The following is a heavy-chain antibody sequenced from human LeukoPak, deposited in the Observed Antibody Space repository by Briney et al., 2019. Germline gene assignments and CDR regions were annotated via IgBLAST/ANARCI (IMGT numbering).Heavy chain of an antibody. CDR3: ARDPEHYYGSGSRFDY. V-gene: IGHV1-46*01. D-gene: IGHD3-10*01. J-gene: IGHJ4*02. CDR2: ISPSGGST. CDR1: GHTFTSNY. Sequence: ASVKVSCKAFGHTFTSNYMHWVRQAPGQGPEWMGVISPSGGSTTYAQKFQGRVTLTRDKSTSTDYLELSSLRSEDTAVYYCARDPEHYYGSGSRFDYWGQGTLVTVSS.